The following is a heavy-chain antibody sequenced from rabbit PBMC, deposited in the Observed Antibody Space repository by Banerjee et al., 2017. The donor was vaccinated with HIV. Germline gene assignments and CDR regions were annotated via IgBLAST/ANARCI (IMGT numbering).Heavy chain of an antibody. CDR2: IDTGSSGTT. J-gene: IGHJ4*01. V-gene: IGHV1S40*01. Sequence: QSLEESGGGLVKPEGSLTLTCTASGFSFSTSYYMCWVRQAPGKGLEWIACIDTGSSGTTYYASWAKGRFTISKTSSTTVTLQMTSLTAADTATYFCARADYTGFGHYFSLWGPGTLVTVS. CDR3: ARADYTGFGHYFSL. CDR1: GFSFSTSYY. D-gene: IGHD7-1*01.